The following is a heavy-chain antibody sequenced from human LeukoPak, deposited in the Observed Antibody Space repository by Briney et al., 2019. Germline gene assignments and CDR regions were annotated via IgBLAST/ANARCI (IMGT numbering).Heavy chain of an antibody. Sequence: PGGSLRLSCAASGFTFSTYSMNWVCQAPGKGLEWVSYISSSGSTIYNADSVRGRFTISRDNAKNSLYLQMNSLRAEDTAVYYCARGLRFLDYWGQGTLVTVSS. CDR2: ISSSGSTI. CDR1: GFTFSTYS. D-gene: IGHD3-3*01. V-gene: IGHV3-48*04. CDR3: ARGLRFLDY. J-gene: IGHJ4*02.